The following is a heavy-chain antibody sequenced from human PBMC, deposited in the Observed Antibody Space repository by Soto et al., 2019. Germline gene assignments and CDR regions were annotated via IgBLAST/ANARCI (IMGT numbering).Heavy chain of an antibody. D-gene: IGHD4-17*01. CDR1: GGTFSSYA. CDR3: ARGRTTVTTDDAFDI. CDR2: IIPIFGTA. V-gene: IGHV1-69*13. Sequence: SVKVSCKASGGTFSSYAISWVRQAPGQGLEWMGGIIPIFGTANYAQKFQGRVTITADESTSTAYMELSSLRSEDTAVYYCARGRTTVTTDDAFDIWGQGTMVTVSS. J-gene: IGHJ3*02.